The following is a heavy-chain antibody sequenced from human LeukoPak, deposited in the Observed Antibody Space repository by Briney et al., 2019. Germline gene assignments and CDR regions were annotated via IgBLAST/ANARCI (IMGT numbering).Heavy chain of an antibody. D-gene: IGHD5-24*01. CDR1: GFNFNGYS. V-gene: IGHV3-48*02. J-gene: IGHJ4*02. Sequence: PGGSLRLSCAASGFNFNGYSMNWVRQAPGKGPEWVSYIFRSGASINYADSVKGRFTVSRGNAKNSLYLQMNNLRDEDTAVYFCVRIRDYYFDNWGQGTLVTVSS. CDR2: IFRSGASI. CDR3: VRIRDYYFDN.